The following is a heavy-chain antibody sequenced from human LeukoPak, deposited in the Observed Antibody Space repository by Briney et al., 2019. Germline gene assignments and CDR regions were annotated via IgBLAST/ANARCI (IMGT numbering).Heavy chain of an antibody. CDR1: GFMFSSYE. CDR2: IRSRSTTI. J-gene: IGHJ4*02. Sequence: PGGSLRLSCAASGFMFSSYEMNWVRQAPGKGLEWVSFIRSRSTTIYYADSVKGRFTISRDNAKNSLYLQMNSLRAEDTAVYYSARDFGRWFLDYWGQGTLVTVSS. D-gene: IGHD4-23*01. V-gene: IGHV3-48*03. CDR3: ARDFGRWFLDY.